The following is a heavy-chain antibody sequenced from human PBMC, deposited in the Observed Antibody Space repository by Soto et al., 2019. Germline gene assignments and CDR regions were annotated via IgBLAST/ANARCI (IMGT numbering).Heavy chain of an antibody. CDR2: ISAHNGNT. V-gene: IGHV1-18*01. D-gene: IGHD6-25*01. CDR1: GYTFTSYG. Sequence: ASVKVSCKASGYTFTSYGISWVRQAPGQGLEWMGWISAHNGNTNYAQKLQGRVTMTTDTSTSTAYMELRSLRSDDTAVYYYARDRLYLQRVGGYGMDVWGQGTTVTVSS. CDR3: ARDRLYLQRVGGYGMDV. J-gene: IGHJ6*02.